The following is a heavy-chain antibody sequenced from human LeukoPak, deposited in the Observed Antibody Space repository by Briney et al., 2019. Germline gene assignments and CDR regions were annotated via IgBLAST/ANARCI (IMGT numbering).Heavy chain of an antibody. V-gene: IGHV3-7*01. J-gene: IGHJ1*01. CDR3: TSWGDTTAEYFQR. Sequence: GGSLRLSCAASGFTLSSYWMIWVRQAPGKGLEWVANIRQDGSEISYVDSVKGRFTISRDNAQNSMYLQMNSLRVEDTAVYYCTSWGDTTAEYFQRWGQGTLVTVSS. D-gene: IGHD2-21*02. CDR1: GFTLSSYW. CDR2: IRQDGSEI.